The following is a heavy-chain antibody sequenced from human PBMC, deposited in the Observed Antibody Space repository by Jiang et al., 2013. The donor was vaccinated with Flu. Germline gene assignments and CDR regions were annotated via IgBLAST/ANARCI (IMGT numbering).Heavy chain of an antibody. Sequence: GSGLVKPSETLSLTCTVSGGSISSSSYYWGWIRQPPGKGLEWIGSIYYSGSTYYNPSLKSRVTISVDTSKNQFSLKLSSVTAADTAVYYCASHASGYTNAFDIWGQGTMVTVSS. V-gene: IGHV4-39*01. CDR2: IYYSGST. CDR3: ASHASGYTNAFDI. D-gene: IGHD5-24*01. J-gene: IGHJ3*02. CDR1: GGSISSSSYY.